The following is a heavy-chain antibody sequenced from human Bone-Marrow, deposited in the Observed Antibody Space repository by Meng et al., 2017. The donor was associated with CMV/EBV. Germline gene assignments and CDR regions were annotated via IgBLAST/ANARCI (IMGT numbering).Heavy chain of an antibody. Sequence: GSLRLSCAVYGGSFSGYYWSWIRQPPGKGLEWIGEINHSGSTNYNPSLKSRVTISVDTSKNQFSLKLSSVTAADTAVYYCARISLEQQLVHGSWFDPWGQGTLVTVSS. CDR2: INHSGST. J-gene: IGHJ5*02. D-gene: IGHD6-13*01. V-gene: IGHV4-34*01. CDR1: GGSFSGYY. CDR3: ARISLEQQLVHGSWFDP.